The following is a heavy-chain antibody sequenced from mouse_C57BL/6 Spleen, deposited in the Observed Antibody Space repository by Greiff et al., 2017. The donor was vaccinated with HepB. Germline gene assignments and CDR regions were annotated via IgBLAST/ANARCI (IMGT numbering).Heavy chain of an antibody. CDR2: ISDGGSYT. CDR3: ARDYLRSYYFGR. D-gene: IGHD1-1*01. J-gene: IGHJ2*01. CDR1: GFTFRSYA. Sequence: EVLLVESGGGLVKPGGSLKLSCAASGFTFRSYAMSWVRQTPEKRLEWVATISDGGSYTYYPDNVKGRFTISRDNAKNNLYLQMSHLKSEDTAMYYCARDYLRSYYFGRWCEGATLTVSS. V-gene: IGHV5-4*01.